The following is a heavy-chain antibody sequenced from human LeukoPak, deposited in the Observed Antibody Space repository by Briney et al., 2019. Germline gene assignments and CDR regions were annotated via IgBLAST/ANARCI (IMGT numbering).Heavy chain of an antibody. V-gene: IGHV1-69*13. CDR1: GGTFSSYA. CDR2: IIPIFGTA. J-gene: IGHJ5*02. CDR3: ARDLTIFGVVTGGGFDP. Sequence: ASVKVSCKASGGTFSSYAISWVRQAPGQGLEWMGGIIPIFGTANYAQKFQGRVTITADESTSTAYMELSSLGSEDTAVYYCARDLTIFGVVTGGGFDPWGQGTLVTVSS. D-gene: IGHD3-3*01.